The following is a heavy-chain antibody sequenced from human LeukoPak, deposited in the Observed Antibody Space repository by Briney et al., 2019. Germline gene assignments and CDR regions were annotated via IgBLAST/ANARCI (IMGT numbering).Heavy chain of an antibody. D-gene: IGHD3-3*01. CDR3: ARNLYYDFWSGYPEGFDY. V-gene: IGHV3-30-3*01. J-gene: IGHJ4*02. Sequence: GGSLRLSCAASGFTFSSYAMHWVRQAPGKGLEWVAVISYDGSNKYYADSVKGRFTISRDNSKNTLYLQMNSLRAEDTAVYYCARNLYYDFWSGYPEGFDYWGQGTLVTVSS. CDR2: ISYDGSNK. CDR1: GFTFSSYA.